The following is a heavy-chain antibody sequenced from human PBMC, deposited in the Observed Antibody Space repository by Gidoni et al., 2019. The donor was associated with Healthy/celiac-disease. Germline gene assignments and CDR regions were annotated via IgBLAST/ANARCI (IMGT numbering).Heavy chain of an antibody. J-gene: IGHJ4*02. D-gene: IGHD1-26*01. CDR3: ARIELASSGATDY. CDR2: IYHSGST. V-gene: IGHV4-38-2*01. Sequence: QVQLQESGPGLVKPSETLSLTCAGSGYATSSGYYWGWSRQPPGKGLEWMGSIYHSGSTYYTPSLKSRVTISVDTSKHQFSLKLSSVTAADTAVYYCARIELASSGATDYWGQGTLVTVSS. CDR1: GYATSSGYY.